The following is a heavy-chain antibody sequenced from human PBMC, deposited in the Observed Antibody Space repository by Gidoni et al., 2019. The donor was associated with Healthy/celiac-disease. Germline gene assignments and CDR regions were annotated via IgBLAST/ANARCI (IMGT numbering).Heavy chain of an antibody. CDR1: GFTFSSYE. CDR3: ARDIVYYDSSGYYSSVLYYYGMDV. J-gene: IGHJ6*02. Sequence: EVQLVESGGGLVQPGGSLRLSCAASGFTFSSYEMNWVRQAPGKGLEWVSYMSSSGRTIYYADSVKGRFTISRDNAKNSLYLQMNSLRAEDTAVYYCARDIVYYDSSGYYSSVLYYYGMDVWGQGTTVTVSS. V-gene: IGHV3-48*03. D-gene: IGHD3-22*01. CDR2: MSSSGRTI.